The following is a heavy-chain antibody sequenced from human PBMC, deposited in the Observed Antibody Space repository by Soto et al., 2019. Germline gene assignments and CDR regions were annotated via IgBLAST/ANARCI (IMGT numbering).Heavy chain of an antibody. CDR3: AREYRWFNDFWSGQDYYFDY. CDR1: GGSISSGGYY. V-gene: IGHV4-31*01. J-gene: IGHJ4*02. Sequence: QVQLQESGPGLVKPSQTLSLTCTVSGGSISSGGYYWSWIRQHPGKGLEWIGYIYYSGSTYYNPSLKSLVTISVDTSKNQFSLKLSSVTAADTAVYYCAREYRWFNDFWSGQDYYFDYWGQGTLVTVSS. CDR2: IYYSGST. D-gene: IGHD3-3*01.